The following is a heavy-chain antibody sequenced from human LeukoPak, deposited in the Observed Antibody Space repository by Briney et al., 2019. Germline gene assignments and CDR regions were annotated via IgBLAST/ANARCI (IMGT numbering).Heavy chain of an antibody. D-gene: IGHD3-3*01. V-gene: IGHV1-24*01. Sequence: ASVKVSCKVFGYTLTELSMHWVRQAPGKGLEWMGGFDPEDGETIYAQKFQGRVTMTEDTSTDTAYMELSSLRSEDTAVYYCATDHPYYDFWSGYSYWGQGTLVTVSS. CDR1: GYTLTELS. CDR2: FDPEDGET. CDR3: ATDHPYYDFWSGYSY. J-gene: IGHJ4*02.